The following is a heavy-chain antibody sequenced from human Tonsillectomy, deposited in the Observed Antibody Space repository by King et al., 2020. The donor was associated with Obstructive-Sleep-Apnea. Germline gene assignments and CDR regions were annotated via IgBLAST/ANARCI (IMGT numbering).Heavy chain of an antibody. CDR2: ISYDGSKK. D-gene: IGHD3-9*01. CDR3: ARGSYDILTGWFDP. V-gene: IGHV3-30-3*01. Sequence: QGQLVQSGGGVVQPGRSLRLSCAASGFTFSSYAMHWVRQAPSKGLEWVTIISYDGSKKYYADSVKGRFTISRDNSKNTLYLQMNSLRADDTALYYCARGSYDILTGWFDPWGQGTLVTVSS. CDR1: GFTFSSYA. J-gene: IGHJ5*02.